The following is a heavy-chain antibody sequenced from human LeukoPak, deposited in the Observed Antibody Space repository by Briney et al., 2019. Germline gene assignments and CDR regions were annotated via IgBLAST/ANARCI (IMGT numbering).Heavy chain of an antibody. D-gene: IGHD3-22*01. J-gene: IGHJ6*03. CDR2: INHSGST. CDR3: ARDRRTYYYDSSGYYYDYYYYMDV. V-gene: IGHV4-34*01. CDR1: GGSFSGYY. Sequence: PSETLSLTCAVYGGSFSGYYWSWIRQPPGKGLEWIGEINHSGSTNYNPSLKSRVTISVDTSKNQFSLKLSSVTAADTAVYYCARDRRTYYYDSSGYYYDYYYYMDVWGKGTTVTVSS.